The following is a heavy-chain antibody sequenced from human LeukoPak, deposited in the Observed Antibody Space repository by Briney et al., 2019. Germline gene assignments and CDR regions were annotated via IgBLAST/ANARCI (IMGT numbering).Heavy chain of an antibody. CDR3: ARDLRVRGVNNVGYFDY. D-gene: IGHD3-10*01. Sequence: SETLSLTCTVSGVSISSYYWSWIRQPPGKGLEWIGYIYYSGSTNYNPSLKSRVTISVDTSKNQFSLKLSSVTAADTAVYYCARDLRVRGVNNVGYFDYWGQGTLVTVSS. CDR2: IYYSGST. CDR1: GVSISSYY. V-gene: IGHV4-59*01. J-gene: IGHJ4*02.